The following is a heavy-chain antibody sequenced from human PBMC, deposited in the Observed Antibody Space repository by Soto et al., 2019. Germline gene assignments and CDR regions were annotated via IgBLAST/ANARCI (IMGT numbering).Heavy chain of an antibody. CDR3: ARVDGYTYPNDY. Sequence: GGSLRLSCAVSGSTFSSYGMIWVRQAPGKGLEWVSFVTSGSDYIYYADSLKGRFTISRDNAKNSLYLQMNSLRAEDTAVYFCARVDGYTYPNDYWGQGTLVTVSS. CDR2: VTSGSDYI. CDR1: GSTFSSYG. D-gene: IGHD5-12*01. V-gene: IGHV3-21*01. J-gene: IGHJ4*02.